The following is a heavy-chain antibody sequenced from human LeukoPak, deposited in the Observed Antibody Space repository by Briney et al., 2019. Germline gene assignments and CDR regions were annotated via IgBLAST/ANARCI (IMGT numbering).Heavy chain of an antibody. CDR3: ATVNYYDSSGCFDY. Sequence: PGGSLRLSCAASGFTFSDYYMSWIRQAPGKGLEWVSYISSSGSTIYYADSMKGRFTISRDNAKNSLYLQMNSLRAEDTAVYYCATVNYYDSSGCFDYWGQGILVTVSS. D-gene: IGHD3-22*01. V-gene: IGHV3-11*04. CDR2: ISSSGSTI. CDR1: GFTFSDYY. J-gene: IGHJ4*02.